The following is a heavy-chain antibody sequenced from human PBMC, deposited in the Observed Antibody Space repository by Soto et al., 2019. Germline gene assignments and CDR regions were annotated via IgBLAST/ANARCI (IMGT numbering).Heavy chain of an antibody. CDR3: AKDLVLRYFDWSSQYYYDGMDV. V-gene: IGHV3-23*01. Sequence: EVQLLESGGGLVQPGGSLRLSCAASGFTFSSYAMSWVRQAPGKGLEWVSAISGSGGSTYYADSVKGRFTISRDNSKNPLYLKMISLRAEDTAVYYCAKDLVLRYFDWSSQYYYDGMDVWGQGTTVTVSS. D-gene: IGHD3-9*01. CDR2: ISGSGGST. CDR1: GFTFSSYA. J-gene: IGHJ6*02.